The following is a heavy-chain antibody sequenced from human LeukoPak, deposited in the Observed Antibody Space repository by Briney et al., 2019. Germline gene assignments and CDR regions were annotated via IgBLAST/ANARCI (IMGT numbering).Heavy chain of an antibody. Sequence: GGSLRLSCAASGFTFSSYSMNWVRQAPGKGLEWLSYISSGSSYIYYADSVKGRFTISRDNAKNSLYLQMNSLRAEDTPVCYCARHSPYDSSRWVCDAFDIWGRGTMVSVSS. D-gene: IGHD3-22*01. J-gene: IGHJ3*02. V-gene: IGHV3-21*01. CDR2: ISSGSSYI. CDR1: GFTFSSYS. CDR3: ARHSPYDSSRWVCDAFDI.